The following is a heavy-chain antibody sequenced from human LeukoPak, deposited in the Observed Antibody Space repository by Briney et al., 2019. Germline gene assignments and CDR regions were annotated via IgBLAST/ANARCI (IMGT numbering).Heavy chain of an antibody. D-gene: IGHD6-19*01. V-gene: IGHV4-39*01. CDR3: ASRSVSGFDY. Sequence: PSETLSLTCTVSGVSISSSSYYWGWIRQPPGKGLEWIGSIYYSGSTYYNPSLKSRVTISVDTSKNQFSLKLSSVTAADTAVYYCASRSVSGFDYWGQGTLVTVSS. CDR1: GVSISSSSYY. J-gene: IGHJ4*02. CDR2: IYYSGST.